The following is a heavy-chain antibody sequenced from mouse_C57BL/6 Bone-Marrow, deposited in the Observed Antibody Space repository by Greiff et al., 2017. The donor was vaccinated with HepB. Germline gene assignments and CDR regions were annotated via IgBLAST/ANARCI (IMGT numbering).Heavy chain of an antibody. J-gene: IGHJ1*03. D-gene: IGHD1-1*01. Sequence: VQLQHSGAELVRPGTSVKMSCKASGYTFTNYWIGWAKQRPGHGLEWIGDIYPGGGYTNYNEKFKGKATLTADKSSSTAYMQFSSLTSEDSAIYYCARGYGSRGGYFDVWGTGTTVTVSS. CDR1: GYTFTNYW. CDR3: ARGYGSRGGYFDV. CDR2: IYPGGGYT. V-gene: IGHV1-63*01.